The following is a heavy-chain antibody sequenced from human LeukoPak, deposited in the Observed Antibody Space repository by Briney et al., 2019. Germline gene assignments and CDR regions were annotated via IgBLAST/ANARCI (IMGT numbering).Heavy chain of an antibody. V-gene: IGHV3-9*01. CDR2: ISWNSGSI. Sequence: GGSLRLSCAASGFTFSSYAMHWVRQAPGKGLEWVSGISWNSGSIGYADSVKGRFTISRDNAKNSLYLQMNSLRAEDTALYYCAKDIAAAGTVYWGQGTLVTVSS. D-gene: IGHD6-13*01. CDR1: GFTFSSYA. CDR3: AKDIAAAGTVY. J-gene: IGHJ4*02.